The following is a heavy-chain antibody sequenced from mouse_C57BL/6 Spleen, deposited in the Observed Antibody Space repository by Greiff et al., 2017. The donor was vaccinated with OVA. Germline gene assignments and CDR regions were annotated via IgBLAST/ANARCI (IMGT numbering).Heavy chain of an antibody. CDR1: GFTFSSYA. J-gene: IGHJ1*03. V-gene: IGHV5-4*01. D-gene: IGHD2-1*01. Sequence: EVQVVESGGGLVKPGGSLQLSCAASGFTFSSYAMSWVRQTPEKRLEWVATISDGGSYTYYPDNVKGRFTISRDNAKNNLYLQMSHLKSEDTAMYYCARESYGNWYFDVWGTGTTVTVSS. CDR2: ISDGGSYT. CDR3: ARESYGNWYFDV.